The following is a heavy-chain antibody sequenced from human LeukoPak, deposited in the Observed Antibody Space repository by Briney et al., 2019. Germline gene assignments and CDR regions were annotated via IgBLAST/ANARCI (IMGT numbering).Heavy chain of an antibody. CDR3: ARDRGSGSYHQKPPFDY. J-gene: IGHJ4*02. CDR1: GFTFDDYG. CDR2: INWNGGST. D-gene: IGHD3-10*01. Sequence: GGSLRLSCAASGFTFDDYGMSWVRQAPGKGLEWVSGINWNGGSTGYADSVKGRFTISRDNAKNSLYLQMNSLRAEDTALYYCARDRGSGSYHQKPPFDYWGQGTLVTVSS. V-gene: IGHV3-20*04.